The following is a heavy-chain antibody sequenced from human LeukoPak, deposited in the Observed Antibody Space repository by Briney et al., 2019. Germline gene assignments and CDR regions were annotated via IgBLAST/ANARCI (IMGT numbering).Heavy chain of an antibody. Sequence: SETLSLTCTVSGGSISSGSYYWSWIRQPAGKGLEWIGYIYYSGSTYYNPSLKSRVTISVDTSKNQFSLKLSSVTAADTAVYYCARRVVGATTATFDYWGQGTLVTVSS. V-gene: IGHV4-61*10. D-gene: IGHD1-26*01. CDR2: IYYSGST. CDR3: ARRVVGATTATFDY. J-gene: IGHJ4*02. CDR1: GGSISSGSYY.